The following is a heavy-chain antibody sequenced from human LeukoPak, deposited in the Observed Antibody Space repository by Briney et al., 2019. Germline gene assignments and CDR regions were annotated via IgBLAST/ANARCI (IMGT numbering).Heavy chain of an antibody. D-gene: IGHD3-10*01. Sequence: SETLSLTCAVYVGSFNAYYWTWIRQPPGRGLEWIGEINHAGSTNYNPSLKSRVTISIDTSKNQFSLNLSSVTAADTAVYYCAKDRFTMVRGVKGQSWFDPWGQGTLVTVSS. J-gene: IGHJ5*02. CDR3: AKDRFTMVRGVKGQSWFDP. CDR2: INHAGST. CDR1: VGSFNAYY. V-gene: IGHV4-34*01.